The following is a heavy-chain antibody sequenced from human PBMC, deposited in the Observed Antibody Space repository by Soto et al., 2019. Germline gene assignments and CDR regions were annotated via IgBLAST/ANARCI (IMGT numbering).Heavy chain of an antibody. Sequence: ASVKVSCKASGYTFTSYDINWVRQATGQGLEWMGWMNPNSGNTGYAQKFQGRVTMTRNTSISTAYMELSSLRSEDTAVYYCATPAVTTRLDFDYWGQGTPVTVSS. CDR3: ATPAVTTRLDFDY. CDR2: MNPNSGNT. V-gene: IGHV1-8*01. J-gene: IGHJ4*02. CDR1: GYTFTSYD. D-gene: IGHD4-17*01.